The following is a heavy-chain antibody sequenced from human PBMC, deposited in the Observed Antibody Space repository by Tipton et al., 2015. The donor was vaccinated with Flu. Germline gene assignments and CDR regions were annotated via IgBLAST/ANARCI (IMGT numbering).Heavy chain of an antibody. D-gene: IGHD3-16*01. CDR3: ARDPQEYGGQH. CDR1: GFTFSSYE. J-gene: IGHJ1*01. V-gene: IGHV3-48*03. CDR2: ISSSGSTI. Sequence: SLRLSCAAPGFTFSSYEMNWVRQAPGKGLEWVSYISSSGSTIYYADSVKGRFTISRDNAKNSLYLQMNSLRAEDTAVYYCARDPQEYGGQHWGQGTLVTVSS.